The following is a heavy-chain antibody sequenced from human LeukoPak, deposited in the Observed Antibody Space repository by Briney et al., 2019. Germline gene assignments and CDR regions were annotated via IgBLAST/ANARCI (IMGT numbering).Heavy chain of an antibody. CDR1: GGSISSSSYY. CDR2: IDYSGST. CDR3: AREGGYSYGYFDYYYMDV. D-gene: IGHD5-18*01. J-gene: IGHJ6*03. Sequence: SETLSLTCTVSGGSISSSSYYWGWIRQPPGKGLEWIGNIDYSGSTYYKSSLKSRVSISVDTSKNQFSLKRSSVTAADMAVYYCAREGGYSYGYFDYYYMDVWGKGTTVTVSS. V-gene: IGHV4-39*02.